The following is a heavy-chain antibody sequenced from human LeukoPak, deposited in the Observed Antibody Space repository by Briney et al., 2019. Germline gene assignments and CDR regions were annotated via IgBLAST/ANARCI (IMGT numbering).Heavy chain of an antibody. CDR2: VYHTGTT. Sequence: SETLSLTCTVSGGSITTGGFYWSWIRQPPGKGLEGIGYVYHTGTTYYNPSLKSRVTISLDRSKNQFSLTLTSLTAADTAVYYCARDVGNSRFDYWGQGTLVTVSS. D-gene: IGHD4-23*01. V-gene: IGHV4-30-2*01. CDR3: ARDVGNSRFDY. CDR1: GGSITTGGFY. J-gene: IGHJ4*02.